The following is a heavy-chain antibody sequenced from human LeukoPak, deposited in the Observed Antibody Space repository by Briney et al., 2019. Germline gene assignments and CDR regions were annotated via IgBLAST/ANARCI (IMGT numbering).Heavy chain of an antibody. Sequence: SETLSLTCTVSGGSISSYYWSWIRQPPGKGLEWIGYIYYSGSTNYNPSLKSRVTISVDTSKNQFSLKLSSVTAADTAVYYCARGLQYGREWELGGARSYYFDYWGQGTLVTVSS. J-gene: IGHJ4*02. D-gene: IGHD1-26*01. V-gene: IGHV4-59*01. CDR3: ARGLQYGREWELGGARSYYFDY. CDR2: IYYSGST. CDR1: GGSISSYY.